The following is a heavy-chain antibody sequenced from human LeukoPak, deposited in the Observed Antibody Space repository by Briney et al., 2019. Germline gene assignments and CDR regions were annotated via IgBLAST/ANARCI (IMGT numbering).Heavy chain of an antibody. D-gene: IGHD3-22*01. V-gene: IGHV4-61*09. J-gene: IGHJ4*02. CDR1: GDSVSSDNYY. CDR3: ARTRGTEYYYDSSGYYFDY. CDR2: IYTSGIT. Sequence: NPSETLSLTCTVSGDSVSSDNYYWSWIRQPAGKGLEWIGHIYTSGITTYNPSLKSRVTMSLDTSKNQFSLNLNSVTAADTAVYYCARTRGTEYYYDSSGYYFDYWGQGTLVTVSS.